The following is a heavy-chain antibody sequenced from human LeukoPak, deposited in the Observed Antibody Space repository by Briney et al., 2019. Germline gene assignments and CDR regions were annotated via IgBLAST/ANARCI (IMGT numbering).Heavy chain of an antibody. J-gene: IGHJ6*03. CDR1: GGSFSGYY. Sequence: PSETLSLTCAVYGGSFSGYYWSWIRQPPGKGLEWIGYIYYSGSTNYNPSLKSRVTISVDTSKNQFSLKLSSVTAADTAVYYCARGHGGSSWFRRVYYYYMDVWGKGTTVTVSS. D-gene: IGHD6-13*01. V-gene: IGHV4-59*01. CDR3: ARGHGGSSWFRRVYYYYMDV. CDR2: IYYSGST.